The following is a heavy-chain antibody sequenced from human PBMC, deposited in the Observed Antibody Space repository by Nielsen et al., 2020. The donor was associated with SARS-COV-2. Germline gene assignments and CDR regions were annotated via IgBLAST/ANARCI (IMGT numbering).Heavy chain of an antibody. V-gene: IGHV3-21*01. D-gene: IGHD6-19*01. CDR1: GFTFDDYS. J-gene: IGHJ2*01. Sequence: GESLKISCAASGFTFDDYSMNWVRQSPGKGLEWVSSISSTSTYIYYTDSVKGRFTVSRDNAKNSLFLQMNSLRVEDTAIYYCARDPYSSGWHMGNWYFDLWGRGALVTVSS. CDR3: ARDPYSSGWHMGNWYFDL. CDR2: ISSTSTYI.